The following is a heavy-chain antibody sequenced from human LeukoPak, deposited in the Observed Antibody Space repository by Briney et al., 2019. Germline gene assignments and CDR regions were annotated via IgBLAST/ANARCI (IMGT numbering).Heavy chain of an antibody. CDR1: GFTFSNYW. D-gene: IGHD7-27*01. CDR3: ARDYVWGSSESDY. CDR2: IKQDGSEK. V-gene: IGHV3-7*01. J-gene: IGHJ4*02. Sequence: GGSLRLPCAASGFTFSNYWMTWFRQTPGKGLEWVGNIKQDGSEKYYVDSVKGRFTISRDNAKNSLYLQMNSLRVEDTAIYYCARDYVWGSSESDYWGQGTLVTVSS.